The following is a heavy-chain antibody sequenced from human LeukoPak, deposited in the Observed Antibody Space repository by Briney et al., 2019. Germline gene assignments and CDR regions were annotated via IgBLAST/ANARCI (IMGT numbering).Heavy chain of an antibody. CDR1: GFTFDDYA. D-gene: IGHD6-13*01. V-gene: IGHV3-43D*03. CDR2: ITWDGDST. J-gene: IGHJ4*02. Sequence: QSGGSLRLSCAASGFTFDDYAMHWVRQAPGKGLEWVSLITWDGDSTYYADSVKGRFTISRDNSKNSLYLQMNSLRAEDTAFYYCAESTSSWSEFEYWGRGTLVTVSS. CDR3: AESTSSWSEFEY.